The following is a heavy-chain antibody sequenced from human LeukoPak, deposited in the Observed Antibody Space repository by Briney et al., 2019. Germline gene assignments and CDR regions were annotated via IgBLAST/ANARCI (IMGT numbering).Heavy chain of an antibody. V-gene: IGHV3-21*01. Sequence: GGSLRLSCAASGFTFSSYSMNGVRQAPGKGLEGGSSISSSSSYIYYADSVKGRFTISRDNAKNSLYLQMNSLRAEDTAVYYCARDYSSSWDFDYWGQGTLVTVSS. CDR3: ARDYSSSWDFDY. J-gene: IGHJ4*02. D-gene: IGHD6-13*01. CDR2: ISSSSSYI. CDR1: GFTFSSYS.